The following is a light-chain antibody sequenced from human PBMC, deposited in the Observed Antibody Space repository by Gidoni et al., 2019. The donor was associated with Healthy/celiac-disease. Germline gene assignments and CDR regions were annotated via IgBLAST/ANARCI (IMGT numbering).Light chain of an antibody. CDR3: QQYQMAGRT. Sequence: EIVMTQSPATLSVSPGERATLSCRASQSVSSNLAWYQQKPGQAPRLLIYGASTRATGIPARFSGSGSGTEFTLTISSLQSEDFAVYYCQQYQMAGRTFGQGTKVEIK. CDR1: QSVSSN. V-gene: IGKV3-15*01. J-gene: IGKJ1*01. CDR2: GAS.